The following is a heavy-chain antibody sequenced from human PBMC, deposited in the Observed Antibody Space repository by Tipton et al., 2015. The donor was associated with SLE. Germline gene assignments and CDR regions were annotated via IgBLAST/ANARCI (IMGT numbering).Heavy chain of an antibody. V-gene: IGHV4-59*12. J-gene: IGHJ6*03. CDR3: ARAPGLDRDYYYYCYMGA. CDR2: ISNSGNT. CDR1: GGSISNYY. Sequence: TLSLTCTVSGGSISNYYWSWIRQPPGKGLEWIGYISNSGNTNYNPSLKSRVTISVDTSKNQFSLKLSSVTAADTAVYYCARAPGLDRDYYYYCYMGAWGKGTSVPVS. D-gene: IGHD3/OR15-3a*01.